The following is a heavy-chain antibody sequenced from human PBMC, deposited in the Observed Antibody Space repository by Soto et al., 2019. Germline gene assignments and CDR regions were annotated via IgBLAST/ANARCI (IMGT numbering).Heavy chain of an antibody. D-gene: IGHD6-13*01. V-gene: IGHV3-30-3*01. Sequence: QVQVVESGGGVVQPGRSLRLSCAASGFSFSSYAMHWVRQAPGKGLEWVAVISYDGNNKYYADSVKGRITISRDSSKNMVYLQMNSLRTEDTAVYYCARAPPRGIAAPGTWGSGMDVWGQGTTVTVSS. J-gene: IGHJ6*02. CDR1: GFSFSSYA. CDR3: ARAPPRGIAAPGTWGSGMDV. CDR2: ISYDGNNK.